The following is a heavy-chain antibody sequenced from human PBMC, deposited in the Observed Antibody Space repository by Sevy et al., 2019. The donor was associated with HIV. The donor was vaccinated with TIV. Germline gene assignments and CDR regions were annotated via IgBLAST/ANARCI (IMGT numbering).Heavy chain of an antibody. CDR3: ARHHASYGVTGYYYYYGLDV. Sequence: GESLKISCKRSGFTFTTYWIGWVRQMPGKGLEWIGIIYPDDSDTRYSPSFQGQVTISVDKSISTAYLQWSTLKASDTAMYYCARHHASYGVTGYYYYYGLDVWGQGTTVTVSS. CDR1: GFTFTTYW. J-gene: IGHJ6*02. V-gene: IGHV5-51*01. D-gene: IGHD4-17*01. CDR2: IYPDDSDT.